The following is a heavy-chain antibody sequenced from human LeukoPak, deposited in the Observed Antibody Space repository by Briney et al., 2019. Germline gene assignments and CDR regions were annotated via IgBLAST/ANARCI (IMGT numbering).Heavy chain of an antibody. D-gene: IGHD6-13*01. CDR2: ISNFGDII. J-gene: IGHJ6*03. CDR3: AKDATAVVGTVYMDV. Sequence: PSETLSLTCTVSGGSISSYYWSWIRQPPGKGLEWISHISNFGDIIHYADSVEGRFTISRDNAKNSLYLQMDSLRAEDTAVYYCAKDATAVVGTVYMDVWGKGTTVTISS. CDR1: GGSISSYY. V-gene: IGHV3-11*04.